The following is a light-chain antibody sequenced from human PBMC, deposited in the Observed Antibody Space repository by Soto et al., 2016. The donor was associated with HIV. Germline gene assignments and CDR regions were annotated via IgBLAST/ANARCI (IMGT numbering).Light chain of an antibody. CDR2: PKN. J-gene: IGLJ2*01. CDR1: SLRKYY. Sequence: SSELTQDPAVSVALGQTVRITCQGDSLRKYYASWYQQKPGQAPVVLIYPKNNRPLGIPVRFSGSNSGNTASLTITGAQAEDEADYYCESRDSNSNHVRIFGGGTKLTVL. V-gene: IGLV3-19*01. CDR3: ESRDSNSNHVRI.